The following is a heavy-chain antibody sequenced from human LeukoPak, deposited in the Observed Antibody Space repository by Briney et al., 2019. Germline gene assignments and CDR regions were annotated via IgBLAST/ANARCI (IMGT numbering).Heavy chain of an antibody. Sequence: PGGSLRLSCAASGFTFSGFSMSWVRQSPTKGLEWVANIKQDGSERYYVDSVKGRFTISRDNAKNSLSLQMNSLRVEDTAVYYCARAGGHWHYVYWGQGTVVTVSS. J-gene: IGHJ4*02. V-gene: IGHV3-7*01. CDR2: IKQDGSER. D-gene: IGHD1-7*01. CDR3: ARAGGHWHYVY. CDR1: GFTFSGFS.